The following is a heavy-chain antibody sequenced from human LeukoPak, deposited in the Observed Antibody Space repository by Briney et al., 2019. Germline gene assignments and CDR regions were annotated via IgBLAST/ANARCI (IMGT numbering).Heavy chain of an antibody. J-gene: IGHJ4*02. CDR2: ISASGTDT. D-gene: IGHD3-10*01. CDR3: AFAVREPAY. Sequence: GGSLRLSCAVSGFSSRDYYMSWIRQAPGKRLEWVSHISASGTDTRYTDSVKGRFTISRDNANNRLFLQMNSLRVDDTAVYYCAFAVREPAYWGQGTLVTVSS. CDR1: GFSSRDYY. V-gene: IGHV3-11*04.